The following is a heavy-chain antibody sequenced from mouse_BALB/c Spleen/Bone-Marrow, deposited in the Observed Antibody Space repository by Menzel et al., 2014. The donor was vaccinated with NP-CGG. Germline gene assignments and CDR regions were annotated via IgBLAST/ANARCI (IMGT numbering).Heavy chain of an antibody. D-gene: IGHD1-1*01. CDR3: ARDMGGLLFDS. CDR1: GFTFTDYY. V-gene: IGHV7-3*02. J-gene: IGHJ2*01. CDR2: IRNKAYGYTT. Sequence: EVKLMESGGGLVQPGGSPRLSCATSGFTFTDYYMNWVRQPPGKALEWLAFIRNKAYGYTTEYSASVKGRFTISRDNSQNILYLQMNTLRAEDSATYYCARDMGGLLFDSWGQGTTLSVSS.